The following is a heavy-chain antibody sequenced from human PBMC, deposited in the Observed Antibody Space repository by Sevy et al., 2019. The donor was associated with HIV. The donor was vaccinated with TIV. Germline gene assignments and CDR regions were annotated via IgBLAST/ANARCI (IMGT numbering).Heavy chain of an antibody. V-gene: IGHV3-7*01. CDR1: GFTFSPYW. CDR3: ARGVGLDC. CDR2: IRPDGSDK. Sequence: LSLTCAASGFTFSPYWMTWVRQAPGKGLEWVVNIRPDGSDKYYVDSVKGRFTISRDNAKNSLYLQMNSLRADDTAMYYCARGVGLDCWGQGALVTVSS. J-gene: IGHJ4*02. D-gene: IGHD1-26*01.